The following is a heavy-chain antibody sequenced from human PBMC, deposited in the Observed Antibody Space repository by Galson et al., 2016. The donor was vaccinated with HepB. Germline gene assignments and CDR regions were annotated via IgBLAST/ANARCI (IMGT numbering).Heavy chain of an antibody. CDR3: AKDPKLSTIATSDYFDY. J-gene: IGHJ4*02. CDR1: GFTFNTYA. D-gene: IGHD1-26*01. Sequence: SLRLSCAASGFTFNTYAMSWVRQAPGKGLEWVSTISGNSGSMYYADSVKGRFSISRDNYKTTLYLQMDTLRAEATAVYYCAKDPKLSTIATSDYFDYWGQGTLVTVSS. V-gene: IGHV3-23*01. CDR2: ISGNSGSM.